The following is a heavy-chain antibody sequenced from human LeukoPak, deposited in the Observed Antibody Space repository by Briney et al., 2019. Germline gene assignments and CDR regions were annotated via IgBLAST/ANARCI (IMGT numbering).Heavy chain of an antibody. V-gene: IGHV3-30*02. CDR2: IRYDGSNK. D-gene: IGHD6-13*01. CDR3: ARGDSGYSSSWYGY. CDR1: GFTFSSYG. J-gene: IGHJ4*02. Sequence: GGSLRLSCAASGFTFSSYGMHWVRRAPGKGLEWVAFIRYDGSNKYYADSVKGRFTISRDNAKNTLYLQMNSLRAEDTAVYCCARGDSGYSSSWYGYWGQGTLVTVSS.